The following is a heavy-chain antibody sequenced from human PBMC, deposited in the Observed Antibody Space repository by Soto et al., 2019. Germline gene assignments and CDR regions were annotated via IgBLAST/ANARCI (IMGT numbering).Heavy chain of an antibody. CDR2: LWYDGSNE. V-gene: IGHV3-33*01. CDR1: GFTFSTYG. Sequence: QVELVESGGGVVQPGRSLRLSCAAPGFTFSTYGMNWVRQAPGKGLEWVAVLWYDGSNENYADSVKGRFTISRDNSKNTRYLQINSLRADDTAVYYCARPSIEWLLLFDFWGQGSQATVSS. J-gene: IGHJ4*02. D-gene: IGHD3-3*01. CDR3: ARPSIEWLLLFDF.